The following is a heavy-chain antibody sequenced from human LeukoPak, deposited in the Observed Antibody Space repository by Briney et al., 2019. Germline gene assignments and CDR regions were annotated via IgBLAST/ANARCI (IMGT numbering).Heavy chain of an antibody. CDR2: IYYSGST. J-gene: IGHJ4*02. CDR1: GGSISSSSYY. D-gene: IGHD4-17*01. CDR3: ARDLGDYGDYFDY. V-gene: IGHV4-39*07. Sequence: SETLSLTCTVSGGSISSSSYYWGWIRQPPGKGLEWIGSIYYSGSTDYNPSLKSRVTISVDTSKNQFSLRVSSVTAADTAVYYCARDLGDYGDYFDYWGQGTLVTVSS.